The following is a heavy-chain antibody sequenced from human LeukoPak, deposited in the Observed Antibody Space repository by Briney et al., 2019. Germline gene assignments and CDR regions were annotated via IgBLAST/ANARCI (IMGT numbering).Heavy chain of an antibody. D-gene: IGHD3-22*01. V-gene: IGHV3-7*04. CDR1: GFTFXNXX. Sequence: TGGSLRLSCEVSGFTFXNXXXSXVXQAPGXXLEWXANINQDASEKNYLDSVKGRFTISRDNAKKSLYLQMNSLRAEDTAVYYCARDPWYYYDRTGYPLDYWGQGTLVTVSS. J-gene: IGHJ4*02. CDR2: INQDASEK. CDR3: ARDPWYYYDRTGYPLDY.